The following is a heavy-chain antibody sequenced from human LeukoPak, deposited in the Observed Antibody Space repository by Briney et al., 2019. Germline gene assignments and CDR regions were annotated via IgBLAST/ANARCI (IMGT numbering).Heavy chain of an antibody. D-gene: IGHD3-10*01. CDR1: GFSFGSYG. CDR3: AREMGSVYFDY. CDR2: VSYDGSNK. J-gene: IGHJ4*02. Sequence: GGSLRLSCAASGFSFGSYGIHWVRQTPGKGLEWVAVVSYDGSNKDYSDSVKGRFTISRDNSKNTVNLQMNSLRVEGTAVYYCAREMGSVYFDYWGQRTLVTVSS. V-gene: IGHV3-33*01.